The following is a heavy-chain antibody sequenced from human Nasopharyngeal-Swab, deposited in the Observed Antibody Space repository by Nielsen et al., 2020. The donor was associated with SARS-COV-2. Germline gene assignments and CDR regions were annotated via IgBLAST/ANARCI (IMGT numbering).Heavy chain of an antibody. CDR3: ARLTYYYDSSGYTNTHPDY. J-gene: IGHJ4*02. D-gene: IGHD3-22*01. CDR2: IYYSGST. V-gene: IGHV4-59*08. Sequence: WIRQPPGKGLGWIGYIYYSGSTNYNPSLKSRVTISVDTSKNQFSLKLSSVTAADTAVYYCARLTYYYDSSGYTNTHPDYWGQGTLVTVSS.